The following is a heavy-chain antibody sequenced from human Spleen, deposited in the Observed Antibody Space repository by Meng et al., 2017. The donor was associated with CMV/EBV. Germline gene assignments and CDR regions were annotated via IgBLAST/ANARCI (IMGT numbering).Heavy chain of an antibody. V-gene: IGHV1-69*02. CDR3: ARQYCTGASCYAGWFDP. Sequence: TFPNYIVSWVRQAPGQGLEWMGRVIPLLGMTDYTEKFQGRLTITADKSTSTAYMELSGLKSEDTAVYYCARQYCTGASCYAGWFDPWGQGTLVTVSS. CDR2: VIPLLGMT. J-gene: IGHJ5*02. D-gene: IGHD2-2*01. CDR1: TFPNYI.